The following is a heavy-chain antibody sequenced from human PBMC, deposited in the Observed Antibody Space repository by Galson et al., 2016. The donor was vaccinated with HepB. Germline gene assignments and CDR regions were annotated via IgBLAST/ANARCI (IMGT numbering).Heavy chain of an antibody. CDR2: ISNDGRNK. Sequence: SLRLSCAASGFTFSSFGMHWVRQAPGKGLEWVAFISNDGRNKYYADSVRGRFTISRDNSENTLYLQMNSLRAEDTALYYCAKSPYAAVYFDFLGQETLITVSS. D-gene: IGHD6-13*01. CDR1: GFTFSSFG. V-gene: IGHV3-30*18. CDR3: AKSPYAAVYFDF. J-gene: IGHJ4*02.